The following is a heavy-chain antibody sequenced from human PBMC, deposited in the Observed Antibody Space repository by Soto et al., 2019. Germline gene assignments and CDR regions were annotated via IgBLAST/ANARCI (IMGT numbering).Heavy chain of an antibody. CDR1: GFTFSSYA. CDR2: ISGSGGST. D-gene: IGHD6-19*01. V-gene: IGHV3-23*01. CDR3: AKEGEHSSGWANFDY. Sequence: PVGSLRLSCAASGFTFSSYAMSWVRQAPGKGLEWVSAISGSGGSTYYADSVKGRFTISRDNSKNTLYLQMNSLRAEDTAVYYCAKEGEHSSGWANFDYWGQGTLVTVSS. J-gene: IGHJ4*02.